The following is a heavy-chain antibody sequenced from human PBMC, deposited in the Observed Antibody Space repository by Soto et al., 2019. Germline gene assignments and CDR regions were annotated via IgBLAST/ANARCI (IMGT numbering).Heavy chain of an antibody. D-gene: IGHD6-13*01. Sequence: SETLSLTCTVSGGSISSCDYFWSWIRQPPGKGLEWIGYIYYSGSTYYNPSLKSRVTISVDTSKNQFSLKLSSVTAADTAVYYCARVKAGVVYWGQGTLVTVSS. V-gene: IGHV4-30-4*01. CDR3: ARVKAGVVY. J-gene: IGHJ4*02. CDR2: IYYSGST. CDR1: GGSISSCDYF.